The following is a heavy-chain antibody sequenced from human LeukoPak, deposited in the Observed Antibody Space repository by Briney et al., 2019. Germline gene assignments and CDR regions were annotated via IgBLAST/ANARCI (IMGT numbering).Heavy chain of an antibody. Sequence: ASVKVSCKASGYTFTSYGISWVRQAPGQGLEWMGWISAYNGNTNYAQKLQGRVTMTTDTSTSTAYMELRSLRSDDTAVYYCARGGAIWFGELLTFTYYYMDVWGKGTTVTVSS. CDR1: GYTFTSYG. CDR2: ISAYNGNT. CDR3: ARGGAIWFGELLTFTYYYMDV. J-gene: IGHJ6*03. V-gene: IGHV1-18*01. D-gene: IGHD3-10*01.